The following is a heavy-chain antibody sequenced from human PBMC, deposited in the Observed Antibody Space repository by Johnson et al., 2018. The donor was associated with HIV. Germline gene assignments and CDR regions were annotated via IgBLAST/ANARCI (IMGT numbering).Heavy chain of an antibody. CDR3: CYGSGTYDGPAFDI. V-gene: IGHV3-30*03. J-gene: IGHJ3*02. D-gene: IGHD3-10*01. Sequence: QVQLVESGGGVVQPGRSLRLSCAASGFTFSSYGMDWVRQAPGQGLEWVAAISYDGSSQYYADAVKGRFTISRDNSKNTLYLQMNSLIPEDTAVYYCCYGSGTYDGPAFDIWGQGTMVTVSS. CDR2: ISYDGSSQ. CDR1: GFTFSSYG.